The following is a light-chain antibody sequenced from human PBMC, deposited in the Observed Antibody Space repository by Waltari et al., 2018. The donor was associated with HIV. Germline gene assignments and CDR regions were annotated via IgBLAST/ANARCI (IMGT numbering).Light chain of an antibody. Sequence: QSALPQPRSVSGSPGQSVTISCTGTSRDVGGYHYVLCYQQYPGEAPQVIIYVVNKRPSGVPDRFSGSKSDNTASLAISGLQVEDESDYYCCSYAGRYSVIFGGVTKLTVL. CDR1: SRDVGGYHY. J-gene: IGLJ2*01. V-gene: IGLV2-11*01. CDR2: VVN. CDR3: CSYAGRYSVI.